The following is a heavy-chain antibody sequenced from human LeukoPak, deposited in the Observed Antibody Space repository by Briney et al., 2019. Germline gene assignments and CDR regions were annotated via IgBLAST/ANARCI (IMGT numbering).Heavy chain of an antibody. CDR3: ARGRLMAGFFDY. CDR1: GGSISSYY. CDR2: IYYSGST. Sequence: SETLSLTCTVSGGSISSYYWSWLRQPPGKGLEWIGYIYYSGSTNYNPSLKSRVTISVDTSKNQFSLKLSSVTAADTAVYYRARGRLMAGFFDYWGQGTLVTVSS. J-gene: IGHJ4*02. D-gene: IGHD6-19*01. V-gene: IGHV4-59*01.